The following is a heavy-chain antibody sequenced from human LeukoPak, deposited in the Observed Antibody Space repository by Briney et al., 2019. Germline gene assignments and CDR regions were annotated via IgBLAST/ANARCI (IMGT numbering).Heavy chain of an antibody. D-gene: IGHD3-22*01. Sequence: PGGSLRLSCAASGFTFSDYYMTWIRQAPGKGLEWLAFIWYDEITKNYADSVKGRFTISRDNSKNTLYVQMNSLRPDDTAVYYCAKDSSDYYFDYWGQGTLVTVSS. CDR2: IWYDEITK. J-gene: IGHJ4*02. CDR1: GFTFSDYY. CDR3: AKDSSDYYFDY. V-gene: IGHV3-30*02.